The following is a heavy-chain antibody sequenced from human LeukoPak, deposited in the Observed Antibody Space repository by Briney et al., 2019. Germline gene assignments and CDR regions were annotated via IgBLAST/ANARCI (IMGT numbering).Heavy chain of an antibody. J-gene: IGHJ4*02. Sequence: GGSLRLSCAASGFTFSSYSMNWVRQAPGKGLEWVSSISSSSSYIYYADSVKGRFTISRDNAKNSLYLQMSSLRAEDTAVYYCAREPDSSGYYYRSYYFDYWGQGTLVTVSS. CDR2: ISSSSSYI. D-gene: IGHD3-22*01. CDR1: GFTFSSYS. V-gene: IGHV3-21*01. CDR3: AREPDSSGYYYRSYYFDY.